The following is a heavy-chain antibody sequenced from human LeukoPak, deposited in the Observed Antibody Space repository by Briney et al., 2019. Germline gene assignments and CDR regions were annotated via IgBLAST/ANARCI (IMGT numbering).Heavy chain of an antibody. CDR1: GGSISSSSYY. D-gene: IGHD6-13*01. CDR3: ARVRGYSSLNAFDI. V-gene: IGHV4-39*06. J-gene: IGHJ3*02. CDR2: IYYSGST. Sequence: PSETLSLTCTVSGGSISSSSYYWGWIRQPPGKGLEWIGSIYYSGSTYYNPSLKSRVTISVDTSKNQFPLKLSSVTAADTAVYYCARVRGYSSLNAFDIWGQGTMVTVSS.